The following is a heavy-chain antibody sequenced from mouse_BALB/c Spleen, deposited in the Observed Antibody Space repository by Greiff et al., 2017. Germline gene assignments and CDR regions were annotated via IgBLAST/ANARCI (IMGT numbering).Heavy chain of an antibody. Sequence: EVMLVESGGGLVKPGGSLKLSCAASGFTFSSYAMSWVRQSPEKRLEWVAEISSGGSYTYYPDTVTGRFTISRDNAKNTLYLEMSSLRSEDTAMYYCAKFYYGSRNYAMDYWGQGTSVTVSS. J-gene: IGHJ4*01. CDR2: ISSGGSYT. V-gene: IGHV5-9-4*01. D-gene: IGHD1-1*01. CDR3: AKFYYGSRNYAMDY. CDR1: GFTFSSYA.